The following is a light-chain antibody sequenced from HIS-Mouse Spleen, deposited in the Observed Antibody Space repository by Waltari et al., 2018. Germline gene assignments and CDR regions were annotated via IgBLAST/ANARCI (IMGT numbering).Light chain of an antibody. J-gene: IGLJ3*02. CDR1: SSNVGSYTL. Sequence: QSALTQPASVSGSPGQSITIPCTGPSSNVGSYTLFSWYQQHPGKAPKLMIYEGSKRPSGVSNRFSGSKSGNTASLTISGLQAEDEADYYCCSYAGSSTWVFGGGTKLTVL. CDR3: CSYAGSSTWV. CDR2: EGS. V-gene: IGLV2-23*01.